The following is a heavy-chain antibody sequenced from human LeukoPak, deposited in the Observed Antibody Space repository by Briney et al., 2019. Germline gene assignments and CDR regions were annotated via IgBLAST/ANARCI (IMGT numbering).Heavy chain of an antibody. V-gene: IGHV1-2*02. J-gene: IGHJ3*02. CDR3: AREKIWFGESNAFDI. D-gene: IGHD3-10*01. CDR2: INPNSGGT. CDR1: GYTFTGYY. Sequence: GASVKVSCKASGYTFTGYYMHWVGQAPGQGLGWMGWINPNSGGTNYAQKFQGRVTMTRDTSISTAYMELSRLRSDDTAVYYCAREKIWFGESNAFDIWGQGTMVTVSS.